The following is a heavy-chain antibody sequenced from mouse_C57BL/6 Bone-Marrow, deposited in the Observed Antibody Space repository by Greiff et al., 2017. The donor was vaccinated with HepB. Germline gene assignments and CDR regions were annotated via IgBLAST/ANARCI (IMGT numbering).Heavy chain of an antibody. V-gene: IGHV1-55*01. J-gene: IGHJ4*01. Sequence: VQLQQPGAELVKPGASVKMSCKASGYTFTSYWITWVKQRPGQGLEWIGDIYPGSGSTNYNEKFKSKATLTVDTSSSTAYMQLSSLTSEDSAVYYCARPKVYYYGSSYDYAMDYWGQGTSVTVSS. CDR3: ARPKVYYYGSSYDYAMDY. CDR1: GYTFTSYW. CDR2: IYPGSGST. D-gene: IGHD1-1*01.